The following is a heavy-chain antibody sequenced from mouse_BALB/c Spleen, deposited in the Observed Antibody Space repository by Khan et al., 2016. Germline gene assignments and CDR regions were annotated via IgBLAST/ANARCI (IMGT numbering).Heavy chain of an antibody. CDR3: ARSAY. Sequence: QVQLQQSGAELMKPGASVKISCKATGYTFSRYWIEWVKERPGHGLAWIGEILPGTGSTNYNEKLKGKATVTAETSSNTAYIQLSSLTSEDPAVYYCARSAYWGRGTLVTVSA. CDR2: ILPGTGST. J-gene: IGHJ3*01. V-gene: IGHV1-9*01. CDR1: GYTFSRYW.